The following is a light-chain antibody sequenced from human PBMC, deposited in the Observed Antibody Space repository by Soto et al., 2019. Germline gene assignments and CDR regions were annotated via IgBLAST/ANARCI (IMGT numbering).Light chain of an antibody. CDR1: QSVSSK. V-gene: IGKV3-15*01. Sequence: EIVMTQSPATLSVSPGERATLSCRASQSVSSKLAWYQQKPGQAPRLLIYGASTRATSIPARFSGSGSGTEFTLTISSLQSEDFAVYYCQQYNKWYTFGRGTKLEIK. CDR3: QQYNKWYT. J-gene: IGKJ2*01. CDR2: GAS.